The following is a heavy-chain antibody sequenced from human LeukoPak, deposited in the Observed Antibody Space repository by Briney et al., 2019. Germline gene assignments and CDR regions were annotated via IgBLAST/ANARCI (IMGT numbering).Heavy chain of an antibody. CDR3: ASSIKWELHEAGY. Sequence: GGSLRLSCAASGFTFSSYAMHWVRQAPGKGLEYVSAISSNGGSTYYANSVKGRFTISRDNSKNTLYLQMGSLRAEDMAVYYCASSIKWELHEAGYWGQGTLVTVSS. CDR1: GFTFSSYA. CDR2: ISSNGGST. V-gene: IGHV3-64*01. D-gene: IGHD1-26*01. J-gene: IGHJ4*02.